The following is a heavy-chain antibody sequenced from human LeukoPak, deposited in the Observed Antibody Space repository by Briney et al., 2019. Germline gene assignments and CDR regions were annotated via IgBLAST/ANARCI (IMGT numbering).Heavy chain of an antibody. CDR2: ISSSSSYI. Sequence: GGSLRLPCAASGFTFSSYSMNWVRQAPGKGLEWVSSISSSSSYIYYADSVKGRFTISRDNAKNSLYLQMNSLRAEDTAVYYCARDGGYSSGWYGPRWLDPWGQGTLVTVSS. J-gene: IGHJ5*02. V-gene: IGHV3-21*01. CDR1: GFTFSSYS. D-gene: IGHD6-19*01. CDR3: ARDGGYSSGWYGPRWLDP.